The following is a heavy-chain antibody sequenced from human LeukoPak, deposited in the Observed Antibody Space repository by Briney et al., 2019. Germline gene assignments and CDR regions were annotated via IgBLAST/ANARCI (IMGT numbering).Heavy chain of an antibody. D-gene: IGHD5-12*01. Sequence: GGSLRLSCAASGFTFSDHYMDWVRQAPGKGLEWVGRTRNKAISYTTEYAASVKGRFTISRDDSKNSLYPQMNSLKTEDTAVYYCARVLGYSGYDLAYWGQGTLVTVSS. V-gene: IGHV3-72*01. CDR1: GFTFSDHY. J-gene: IGHJ4*02. CDR2: TRNKAISYTT. CDR3: ARVLGYSGYDLAY.